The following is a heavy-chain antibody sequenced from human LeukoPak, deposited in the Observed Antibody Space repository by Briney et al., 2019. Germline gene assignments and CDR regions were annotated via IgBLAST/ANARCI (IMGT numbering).Heavy chain of an antibody. CDR1: GGSFSGYY. V-gene: IGHV4-34*01. J-gene: IGHJ4*02. D-gene: IGHD6-13*01. CDR3: AGSWYSSSWYGTPYYFDY. Sequence: SETLSLTCAVYGGSFSGYYWSWIRQPPGKGLEWIGEINHSGSTNYNPPLKSRVTISVDTSKNQFSLKLSSVTAADTAVYYCAGSWYSSSWYGTPYYFDYWGQGTLVTVSS. CDR2: INHSGST.